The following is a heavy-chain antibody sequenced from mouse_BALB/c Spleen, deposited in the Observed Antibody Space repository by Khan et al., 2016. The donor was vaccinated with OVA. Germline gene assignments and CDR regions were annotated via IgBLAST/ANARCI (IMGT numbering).Heavy chain of an antibody. CDR1: GFNIKDTF. CDR2: IDPANGNT. CDR3: ARYYGSSGMDY. Sequence: VQLKESGAEFVKPGASVKLSCTASGFNIKDTFMHWVKQRPEQGLEWIGRIDPANGNTKYDPKFQGKATITADTSSNTAYLQLSSLTSEDAAVYYCARYYGSSGMDYWGQGTSVTVSS. D-gene: IGHD1-1*01. J-gene: IGHJ4*01. V-gene: IGHV14-3*02.